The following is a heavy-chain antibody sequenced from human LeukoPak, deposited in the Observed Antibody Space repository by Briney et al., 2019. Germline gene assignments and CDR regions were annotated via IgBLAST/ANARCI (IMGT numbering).Heavy chain of an antibody. CDR3: ARGSPPDY. CDR1: GFTFGDYA. V-gene: IGHV3-11*05. CDR2: ISSSSIYT. Sequence: PGRSLKLSCTASGFTFGDYAMSWVRQAPGKGLEWLSYISSSSIYTSYADSVKGRFTISRDNAKNSLYLQLNSLRAEDTAVYYCARGSPPDYWGQGTLVTVSS. J-gene: IGHJ4*02. D-gene: IGHD2-15*01.